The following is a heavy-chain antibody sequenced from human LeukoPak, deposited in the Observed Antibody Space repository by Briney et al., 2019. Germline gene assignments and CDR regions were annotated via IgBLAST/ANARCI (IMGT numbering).Heavy chain of an antibody. CDR1: GFTFRSHW. V-gene: IGHV3-7*01. CDR3: ATISAQTFDI. D-gene: IGHD5-24*01. Sequence: PGGSLRLSCVGSGFTFRSHWVNWVRRSPGKGLEWVANIKPDGIDKYYVDSARGRFTVSRDNAKNSAFLQMNSLRAEDTAIYYCATISAQTFDIWGQGTLVSVSS. J-gene: IGHJ3*02. CDR2: IKPDGIDK.